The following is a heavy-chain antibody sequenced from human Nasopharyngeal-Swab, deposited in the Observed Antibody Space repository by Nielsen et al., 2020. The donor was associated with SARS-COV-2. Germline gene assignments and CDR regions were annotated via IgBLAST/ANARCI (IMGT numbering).Heavy chain of an antibody. CDR2: ISSDGINK. D-gene: IGHD2-2*02. CDR3: ARGDCSRVSCYRFEY. Sequence: GGSLRLSCTASGFTFSTYAMYWVRQAPGKGLEWVAVISSDGINKDYADSAKGRFNVSRDNSKNTLFLQMSSLRAEDTAVYYCARGDCSRVSCYRFEYWGQGTLLTVSS. CDR1: GFTFSTYA. J-gene: IGHJ4*02. V-gene: IGHV3-30-3*01.